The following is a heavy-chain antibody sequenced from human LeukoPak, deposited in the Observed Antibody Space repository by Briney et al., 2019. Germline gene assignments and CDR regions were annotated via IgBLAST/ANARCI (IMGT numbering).Heavy chain of an antibody. J-gene: IGHJ4*02. Sequence: ASVKVSCKASGYTFTSFGISWVRQAPGQGLEWMGWISTYNGNTNYAQKLQGRVTMTTDTSTSRDFMDLRSLRSDDTAVYYCAKGRAGSAWYSTFDFWGQGTLVTVSS. D-gene: IGHD6-19*01. CDR2: ISTYNGNT. CDR3: AKGRAGSAWYSTFDF. CDR1: GYTFTSFG. V-gene: IGHV1-18*01.